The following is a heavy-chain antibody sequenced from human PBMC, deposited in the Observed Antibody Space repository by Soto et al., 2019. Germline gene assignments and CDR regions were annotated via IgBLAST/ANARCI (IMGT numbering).Heavy chain of an antibody. CDR2: ISPIFGTA. V-gene: IGHV1-69*01. Sequence: QVQLVQSGAEVKKPGSSVKVSCKASGGTFSSYAISWVRQAPGQGLEWMGGISPIFGTANYAQKFQGRVTITADESTSRAYMELSSLRSEDTAVYYCARVPGTMIPSYWYFDLWGRGTLVTVSS. D-gene: IGHD3-22*01. CDR1: GGTFSSYA. J-gene: IGHJ2*01. CDR3: ARVPGTMIPSYWYFDL.